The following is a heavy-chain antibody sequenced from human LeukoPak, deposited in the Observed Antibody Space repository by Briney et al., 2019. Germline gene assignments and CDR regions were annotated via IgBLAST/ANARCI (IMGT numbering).Heavy chain of an antibody. D-gene: IGHD3-22*01. V-gene: IGHV1-18*01. CDR3: ARDTFYHDNSDYYEDVFDS. J-gene: IGHJ3*02. Sequence: ASVKVSCKASGYTFTSYGISWVRQAPGQGLEWMGWISAYNGNTNYAQKLQGRVTMTTDTSTSTAYMELRSLRSDDTAVYYCARDTFYHDNSDYYEDVFDSWGQGTMVTVSS. CDR2: ISAYNGNT. CDR1: GYTFTSYG.